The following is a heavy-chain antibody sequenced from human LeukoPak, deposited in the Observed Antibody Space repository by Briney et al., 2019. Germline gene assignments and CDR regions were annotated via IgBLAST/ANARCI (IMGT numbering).Heavy chain of an antibody. J-gene: IGHJ4*02. Sequence: GGSLRLSCAASGFTFDAYAMHWVRQAPGKGLEWVSFINGDGGGTYYGDSVKGRFTISRDNSKNSLFLQMNSLTTEDTALYYCGRDLSGVVGASIDWGQGTLVTVSS. V-gene: IGHV3-43*02. D-gene: IGHD1-26*01. CDR3: GRDLSGVVGASID. CDR2: INGDGGGT. CDR1: GFTFDAYA.